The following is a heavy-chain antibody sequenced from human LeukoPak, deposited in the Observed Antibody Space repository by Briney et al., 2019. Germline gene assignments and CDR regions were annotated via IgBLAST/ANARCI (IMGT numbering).Heavy chain of an antibody. CDR3: AKDGDYYDSSGSFISP. V-gene: IGHV3-30*02. CDR1: GFTFSSYG. Sequence: GGSLRLSCAAFGFTFSSYGMHWVRQAPGKGLEWVAFIRYDGSNKYYADSVKGRFTISRDNSKNTLYLQMNSLRAEDTAVYYCAKDGDYYDSSGSFISPWGQGTMVTVSS. D-gene: IGHD3-22*01. J-gene: IGHJ3*01. CDR2: IRYDGSNK.